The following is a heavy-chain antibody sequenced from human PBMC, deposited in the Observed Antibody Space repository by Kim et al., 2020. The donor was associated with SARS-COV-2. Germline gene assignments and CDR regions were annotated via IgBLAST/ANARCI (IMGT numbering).Heavy chain of an antibody. CDR2: FIPILGIA. D-gene: IGHD6-6*01. CDR1: GGSFTNYA. V-gene: IGHV1-69*10. CDR3: VLSRGNHFDY. J-gene: IGHJ4*02. Sequence: SVKVSCKASGGSFTNYAINWVRQAPGQGLEWMGDFIPILGIANYAKNVQGRVTITADESTSTAYLDLRSLKSADTAVSYCVLSRGNHFDYWGQGTLVTV.